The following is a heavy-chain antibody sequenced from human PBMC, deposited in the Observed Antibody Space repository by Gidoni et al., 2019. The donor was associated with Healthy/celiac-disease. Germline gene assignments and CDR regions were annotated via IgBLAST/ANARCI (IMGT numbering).Heavy chain of an antibody. D-gene: IGHD3-10*01. Sequence: QVQLQEPGPGLVKLSETLSPTCPVSGGSISIYYWSWIRQPPGKGLAWIGYIYSSGSTNYNPSLKSRVTISVDTAKSQFSLKLGSVTAADTAVDYCEGDRGVLLWFGEGNHYGMDVWGQGTTVTVSS. CDR3: EGDRGVLLWFGEGNHYGMDV. CDR1: GGSISIYY. CDR2: IYSSGST. V-gene: IGHV4-59*01. J-gene: IGHJ6*02.